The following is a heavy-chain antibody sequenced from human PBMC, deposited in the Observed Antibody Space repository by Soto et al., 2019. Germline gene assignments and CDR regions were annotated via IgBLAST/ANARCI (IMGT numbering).Heavy chain of an antibody. CDR3: ARDPGVVVAATGTYYYYYGMDV. CDR1: GGSISSGDYY. D-gene: IGHD2-15*01. J-gene: IGHJ6*02. V-gene: IGHV4-30-4*01. CDR2: IYYSGST. Sequence: PSETLSLTCTVSGGSISSGDYYWSWIRQPPGKGLEWIGYIYYSGSTYYNPSLKSRVTTSVDTSKNQFSLKLSSVTAADTAVYYCARDPGVVVAATGTYYYYYGMDVWGQGTTVTVSS.